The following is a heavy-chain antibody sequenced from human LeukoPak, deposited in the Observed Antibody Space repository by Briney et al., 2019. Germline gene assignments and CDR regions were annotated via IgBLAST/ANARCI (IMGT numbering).Heavy chain of an antibody. CDR1: GFTFRSYG. V-gene: IGHV3-30*02. D-gene: IGHD3-10*01. CDR2: IRYGGSNK. Sequence: GGSLRLSCAASGFTFRSYGMHWVRQAPGKGLEWVAFIRYGGSNKYFADSVKGRFTLSRDNSKNTLYLQMNSLRVEDTAAYYCAKDVFPYYGSGSYFDYWGQGTLVTVSS. J-gene: IGHJ4*02. CDR3: AKDVFPYYGSGSYFDY.